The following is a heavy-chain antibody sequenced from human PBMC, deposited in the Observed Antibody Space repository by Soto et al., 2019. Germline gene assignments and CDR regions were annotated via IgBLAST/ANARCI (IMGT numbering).Heavy chain of an antibody. J-gene: IGHJ5*02. D-gene: IGHD2-2*01. CDR1: GYSFTSYW. CDR3: ARVVYCSSTSCSNYNWFDP. Sequence: PRESLKNSCKGSGYSFTSYWIGWVRQMPGKRLEWMGIIYPGDSDTRYSPSFQGQVTISADKSISTAYLQWSSLKASDTAMYYCARVVYCSSTSCSNYNWFDPWGQGILVTAS. CDR2: IYPGDSDT. V-gene: IGHV5-51*01.